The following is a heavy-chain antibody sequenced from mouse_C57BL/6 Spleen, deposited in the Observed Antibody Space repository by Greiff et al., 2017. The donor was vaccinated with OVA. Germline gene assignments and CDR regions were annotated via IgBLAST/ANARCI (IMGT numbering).Heavy chain of an antibody. V-gene: IGHV2-3*01. D-gene: IGHD1-1*01. CDR2: IWGDGST. Sequence: QVQLQQSGPGLVAPSQSLSITCTVSGFSLTSYGVSWVRQPPGKGLEWLGVIWGDGSTNYPSALISRLSISKDNSKSQVFLKLNSLQTDDTATYYCAKSSNYYGSSYWYFDVWGTGTTVTVAS. CDR1: GFSLTSYG. CDR3: AKSSNYYGSSYWYFDV. J-gene: IGHJ1*03.